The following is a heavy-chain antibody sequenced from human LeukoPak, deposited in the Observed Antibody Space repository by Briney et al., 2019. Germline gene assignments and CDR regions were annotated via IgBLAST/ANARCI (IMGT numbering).Heavy chain of an antibody. CDR2: LRDDGSNE. D-gene: IGHD2-8*01. J-gene: IGHJ4*02. V-gene: IGHV3-30*02. CDR3: AKDRTNGLNYYFDY. CDR1: VFTFSSYG. Sequence: GGSLRLSCAASVFTFSSYGMHWVRQALRKRRESVAFLRDDGSNEYHADPLKGRFTISRVNSKNTLYLQMSSLRAEDTALYYCAKDRTNGLNYYFDYWGQGTLVTVSS.